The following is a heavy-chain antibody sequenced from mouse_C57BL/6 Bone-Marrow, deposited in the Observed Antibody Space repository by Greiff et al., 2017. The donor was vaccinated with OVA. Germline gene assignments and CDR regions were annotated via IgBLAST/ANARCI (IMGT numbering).Heavy chain of an antibody. J-gene: IGHJ4*01. Sequence: VQLQQSGAELVRPGASVKLSCKASGYTFTDYYINWVKQRPGQGLEWIARIYPGSGNTYYNEKFKGKATLTAEKSSSTAYMQLSSLTSEDSAVYFCARSYYSNYGGPAMDYWGQGTSVTVSS. D-gene: IGHD2-5*01. CDR2: IYPGSGNT. CDR1: GYTFTDYY. V-gene: IGHV1-76*01. CDR3: ARSYYSNYGGPAMDY.